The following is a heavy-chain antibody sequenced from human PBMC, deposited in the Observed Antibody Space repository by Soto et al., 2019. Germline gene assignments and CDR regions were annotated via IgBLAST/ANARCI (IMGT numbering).Heavy chain of an antibody. CDR3: ARGGRSGPPKAYFDY. Sequence: QVQLVESGGGVVQPGRSLRLSCAASGFTFSSYAMHWVRQAPGKGLEWVAVISYDGSNKYYADSVKGRFTISRDNSKNPLYLQMNSLRAEDTAVYYCARGGRSGPPKAYFDYGGQGTLVTVSS. V-gene: IGHV3-30-3*01. CDR1: GFTFSSYA. CDR2: ISYDGSNK. J-gene: IGHJ4*02. D-gene: IGHD3-3*01.